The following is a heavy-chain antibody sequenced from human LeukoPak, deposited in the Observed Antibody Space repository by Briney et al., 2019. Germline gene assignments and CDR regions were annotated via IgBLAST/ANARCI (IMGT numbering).Heavy chain of an antibody. J-gene: IGHJ6*03. D-gene: IGHD2-2*01. CDR3: ARGLVVPAATSYYYYYMDV. CDR1: GGSISSYY. Sequence: SETLSLTCTVSGGSISSYYWSWIRQPAGKGLEWIGRIYTSGSTNYNPSLKSRVTMSVDTSKNQFSLKLSSVTAADTAVYYCARGLVVPAATSYYYYYMDVWGKGTTVTVFS. CDR2: IYTSGST. V-gene: IGHV4-4*07.